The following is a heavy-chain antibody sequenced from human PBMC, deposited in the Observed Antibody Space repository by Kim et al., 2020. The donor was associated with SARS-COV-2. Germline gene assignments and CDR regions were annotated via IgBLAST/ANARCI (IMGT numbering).Heavy chain of an antibody. V-gene: IGHV1-2*02. J-gene: IGHJ2*01. CDR3: ARQNYWPHWYFDL. D-gene: IGHD2-8*02. CDR2: INPNSGGT. Sequence: ASVKVSCKASGYTFTGYYMHWVRQAPGQGLEWMGWINPNSGGTNYAQKFQGRVTMTRDTSISTAYMELSRLRSDDTAVYYCARQNYWPHWYFDLWGRGTLVTVSS. CDR1: GYTFTGYY.